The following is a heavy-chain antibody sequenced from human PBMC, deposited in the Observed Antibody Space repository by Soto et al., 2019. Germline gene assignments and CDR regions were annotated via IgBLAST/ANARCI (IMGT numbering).Heavy chain of an antibody. Sequence: GGSLRLSCAASGFTFSSYAISWVRQAPEKGLEWVSAINWSGGTTNYADSVKGRFTVSRDNSKNTVFLQMESLRAEDTAIYFCAKERQRSSYNGMDVWGQGTAVTVSS. J-gene: IGHJ6*02. CDR2: INWSGGTT. CDR3: AKERQRSSYNGMDV. V-gene: IGHV3-23*01. CDR1: GFTFSSYA. D-gene: IGHD2-2*01.